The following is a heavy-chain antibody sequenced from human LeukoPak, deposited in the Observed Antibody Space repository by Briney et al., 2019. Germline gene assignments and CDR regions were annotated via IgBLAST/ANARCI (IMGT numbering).Heavy chain of an antibody. D-gene: IGHD3-10*01. CDR3: AKPRAMRTGVGRYFDL. V-gene: IGHV3-23*01. CDR1: GFTFTSYA. CDR2: ISAGAENT. Sequence: GGSLRLSCAASGFTFTSYAMSRIRQAPGEGLEWVSAISAGAENTYYADSVKGRFTISRDNSKNTLYLQMNSLRAEDTATYYCAKPRAMRTGVGRYFDLWGRGTLVTVSS. J-gene: IGHJ2*01.